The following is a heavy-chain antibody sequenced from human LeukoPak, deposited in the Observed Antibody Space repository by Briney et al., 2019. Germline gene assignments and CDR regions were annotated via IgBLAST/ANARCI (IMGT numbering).Heavy chain of an antibody. J-gene: IGHJ4*02. CDR3: AKQLGYCSDGSCYFPY. Sequence: PGGSLRLSCAASGFTFSSYAMHWVRQAPGRGLGWVAVISHDGSNRFYADSVEGRFTISRDNSKNTLHLQMNSLRAEDTAVYYCAKQLGYCSDGSCYFPYWGQGTLVTVSS. D-gene: IGHD2-15*01. CDR1: GFTFSSYA. CDR2: ISHDGSNR. V-gene: IGHV3-30*04.